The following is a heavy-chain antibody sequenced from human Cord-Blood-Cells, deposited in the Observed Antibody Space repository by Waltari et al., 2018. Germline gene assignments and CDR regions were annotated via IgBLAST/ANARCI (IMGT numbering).Heavy chain of an antibody. CDR1: GGSFSGYY. D-gene: IGHD6-19*01. V-gene: IGHV4-34*01. CDR2: INHSGST. CDR3: ARDPGWGWRRFDP. J-gene: IGHJ5*02. Sequence: QVQLQQWGAGLLKPSETLSLTCSVYGGSFSGYYWSWIRQPPGKGLEWIGEINHSGSTNYNPSSKSQGTRSVDTSKNQFTLKLSSVTAAETAVYYCARDPGWGWRRFDPWGQGPLVTVSS.